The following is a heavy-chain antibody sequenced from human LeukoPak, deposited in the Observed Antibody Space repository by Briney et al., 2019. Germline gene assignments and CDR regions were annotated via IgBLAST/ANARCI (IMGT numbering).Heavy chain of an antibody. CDR3: ARSVDTAVDDAFDI. CDR1: GGTFSSYA. Sequence: SVKVSCKASGGTFSSYAIRWVRQAPGQGLEWMGGIIPIFGTANYAQKFQGRVTITADESTSTAYMELSSLRSEDTAVYYCARSVDTAVDDAFDIWGQGTMVTVSS. J-gene: IGHJ3*02. CDR2: IIPIFGTA. D-gene: IGHD5-18*01. V-gene: IGHV1-69*01.